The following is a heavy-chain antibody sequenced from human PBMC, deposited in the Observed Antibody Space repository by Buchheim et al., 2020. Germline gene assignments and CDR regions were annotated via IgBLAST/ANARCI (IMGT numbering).Heavy chain of an antibody. V-gene: IGHV3-23*01. D-gene: IGHD1-14*01. CDR1: GFTFSTYA. CDR2: LSNSGRAK. Sequence: EVQLLESGGALVQPGGSLRLSCTASGFTFSTYAMNWVRQAPGKGLEWVSSLSNSGRAKYYAGSVKGRFTVSRDTSQNTVYLQMNSLKVDDTAVYYCAKDPTGAPSGPMDNWGQGTL. J-gene: IGHJ4*02. CDR3: AKDPTGAPSGPMDN.